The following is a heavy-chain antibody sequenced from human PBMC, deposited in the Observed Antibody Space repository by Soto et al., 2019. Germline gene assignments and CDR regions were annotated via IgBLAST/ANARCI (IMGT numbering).Heavy chain of an antibody. J-gene: IGHJ4*02. CDR3: ARIVSGYSSTADY. V-gene: IGHV4-34*01. Sequence: PSETLSLTCAVYGGSFSGYYWSWIRQPPGKGLEWIGEINHSGSTNYNLSLKSRVTISVDTSKNQFSLKLSSVTAADTAVYYCARIVSGYSSTADYWGQGTLVTVSS. CDR2: INHSGST. D-gene: IGHD3-22*01. CDR1: GGSFSGYY.